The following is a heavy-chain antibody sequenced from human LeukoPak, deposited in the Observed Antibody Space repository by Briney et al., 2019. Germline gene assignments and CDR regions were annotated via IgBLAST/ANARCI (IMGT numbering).Heavy chain of an antibody. V-gene: IGHV4-38-2*02. D-gene: IGHD6-19*01. CDR2: IYHSGST. Sequence: SETLSLTCTVSGYSISSGYYWGWIRQPPGKGLEWIGSIYHSGSTYYNPSLKSRVTISVDTSKNQFSLKLSSVTAADTAVYYCARSPVAGTGDYFDYWGQGTLVTVSS. J-gene: IGHJ4*02. CDR3: ARSPVAGTGDYFDY. CDR1: GYSISSGYY.